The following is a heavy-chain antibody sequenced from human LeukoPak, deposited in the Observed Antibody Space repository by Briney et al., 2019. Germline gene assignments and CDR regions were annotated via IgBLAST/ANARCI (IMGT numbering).Heavy chain of an antibody. J-gene: IGHJ2*01. CDR1: GFTFSSYG. CDR3: AKSARRPNWYFDL. V-gene: IGHV3-33*08. D-gene: IGHD6-6*01. CDR2: TWYGGSNK. Sequence: PGGSLRLSCAASGFTFSSYGMHWVRQAPGKGLEWVAVTWYGGSNKYYADSVKGRFTISRDNSKNTLYLQMNSLRAEDTAVYYCAKSARRPNWYFDLWGRGTLVTVSS.